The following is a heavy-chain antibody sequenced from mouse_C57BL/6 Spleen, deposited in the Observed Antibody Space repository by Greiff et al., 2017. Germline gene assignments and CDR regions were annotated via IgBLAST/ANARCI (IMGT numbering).Heavy chain of an antibody. Sequence: QVQLQQSGAELVKPGASVKISCKASGYAFSSYWMNWVKQRPGKGLEWIGQIYPGDGDTNYNGKFKGKATLTADKSSSTAYMQLSSLTSEDSAVYFCARGGNSSYDIDYWGQGTTLTVSS. CDR3: ARGGNSSYDIDY. D-gene: IGHD1-1*01. J-gene: IGHJ2*01. CDR2: IYPGDGDT. CDR1: GYAFSSYW. V-gene: IGHV1-80*01.